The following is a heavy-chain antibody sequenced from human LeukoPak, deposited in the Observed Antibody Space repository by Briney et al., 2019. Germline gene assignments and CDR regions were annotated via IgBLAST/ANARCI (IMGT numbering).Heavy chain of an antibody. J-gene: IGHJ4*02. CDR1: GGSISSYY. CDR3: ARVSAAGFPFDY. Sequence: SETLSLTCTASGGSISSYYWSWIRQPAGKGLEWIGRIYTSGSTNYHPSFKSRVTMSVDTSKNQFSLKLSSVTAADTAVYYCARVSAAGFPFDYWGQGTLVTVSS. V-gene: IGHV4-4*07. D-gene: IGHD6-13*01. CDR2: IYTSGST.